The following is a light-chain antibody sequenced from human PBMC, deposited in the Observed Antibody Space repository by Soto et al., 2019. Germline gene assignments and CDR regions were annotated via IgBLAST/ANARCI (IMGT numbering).Light chain of an antibody. Sequence: EIVMTQSPATLSVSPGERATLSCRASQSVSGNLAWYQHKPGQAPRLLIYGASTRATGIPARFSGSGSGTEFTLTISSRQSEDFAVYYCQQYNNCPPITFGQGTRLEIK. CDR3: QQYNNCPPIT. CDR2: GAS. V-gene: IGKV3-15*01. CDR1: QSVSGN. J-gene: IGKJ5*01.